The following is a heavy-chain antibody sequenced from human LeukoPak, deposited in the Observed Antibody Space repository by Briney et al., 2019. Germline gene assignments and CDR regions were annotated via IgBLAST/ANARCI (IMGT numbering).Heavy chain of an antibody. V-gene: IGHV3-21*01. CDR2: ISSSSSYI. CDR3: ARTDTAMVPGYLFDY. D-gene: IGHD5-18*01. Sequence: GGSLRLSSAASGFTFSSYSMNWVRQAPGKGLEWVSSISSSSSYIYYADSVKGRFTISRDNSKNTLYLQMNSLRAEDTAVYYCARTDTAMVPGYLFDYWGQGTLVTVSS. J-gene: IGHJ4*02. CDR1: GFTFSSYS.